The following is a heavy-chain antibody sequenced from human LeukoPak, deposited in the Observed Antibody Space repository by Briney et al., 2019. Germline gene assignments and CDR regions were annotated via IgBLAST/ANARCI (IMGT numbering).Heavy chain of an antibody. J-gene: IGHJ4*02. CDR2: IYYSGST. CDR3: ARGNPSGGSCYYDY. CDR1: GGSISSSSYY. Sequence: SETLSLTCTVSGGSISSSSYYWGWIRQPPGKGLEWIGSIYYSGSTYYNPSLKSRVTISVDTSKNQFSLKLSSVIAADTAVYYCARGNPSGGSCYYDYWGQGTLVTVSS. V-gene: IGHV4-39*07. D-gene: IGHD2-15*01.